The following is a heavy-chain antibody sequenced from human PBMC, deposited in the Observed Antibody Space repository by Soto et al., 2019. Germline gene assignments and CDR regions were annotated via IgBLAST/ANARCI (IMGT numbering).Heavy chain of an antibody. Sequence: ASVKVSCKASVYTFTSYYMHWVRQAPGQGLEWMGIINPSGGSTSYAQKFQGRVTMTRDTSTSTVYMELSSLRSEDTAVYYCGRLQNFINWCFDSWGQGVLVTVSS. J-gene: IGHJ4*02. CDR1: VYTFTSYY. CDR3: GRLQNFINWCFDS. CDR2: INPSGGST. D-gene: IGHD2-15*01. V-gene: IGHV1-46*01.